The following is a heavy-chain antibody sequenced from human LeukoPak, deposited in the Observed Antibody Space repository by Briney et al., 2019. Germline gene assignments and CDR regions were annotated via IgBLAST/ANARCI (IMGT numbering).Heavy chain of an antibody. Sequence: GGSLRLSCAASGFXFSGSAIHWVRQASGKGLEWVGRIRSKANCYATAYAASVKGRFTISRDDSKNTAYLQMNSPKTEDTAVYYCTSRRPDYDILTGYYFFDYWGQGTLVTVSS. V-gene: IGHV3-73*01. CDR1: GFXFSGSA. D-gene: IGHD3-9*01. CDR3: TSRRPDYDILTGYYFFDY. J-gene: IGHJ4*02. CDR2: IRSKANCYAT.